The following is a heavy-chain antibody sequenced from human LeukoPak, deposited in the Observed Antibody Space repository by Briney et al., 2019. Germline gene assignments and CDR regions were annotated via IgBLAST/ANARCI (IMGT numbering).Heavy chain of an antibody. CDR3: ARDQEGFDY. J-gene: IGHJ4*02. CDR2: IIPIFGTA. Sequence: SVNVSCKASGGTFSSYAISWVRQAPGQGLEWMGGIIPIFGTANYAQRFQDRVTVTRDTSTSTVHMELSGLRSEDTAVYYCARDQEGFDYWGQGTLVTVSS. CDR1: GGTFSSYA. V-gene: IGHV1-69*05.